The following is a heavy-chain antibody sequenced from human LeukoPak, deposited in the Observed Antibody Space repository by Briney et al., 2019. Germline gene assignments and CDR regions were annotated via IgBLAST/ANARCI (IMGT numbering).Heavy chain of an antibody. J-gene: IGHJ6*02. CDR3: ASNKGGNIKRRYYYGMDV. D-gene: IGHD4-23*01. CDR1: GDAITSNIYY. CDR2: IYFSGTT. V-gene: IGHV4-39*01. Sequence: SETLSLTCTVSGDAITSNIYYWAWVRQPPGKGLEWIGSIYFSGTTYYNPSFKSRVTLSIDTSKNQFSLKLSSVTAADTAVYYCASNKGGNIKRRYYYGMDVWGQGTTVTVSS.